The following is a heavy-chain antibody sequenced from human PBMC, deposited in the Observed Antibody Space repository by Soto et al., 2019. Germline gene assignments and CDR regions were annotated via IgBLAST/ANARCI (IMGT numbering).Heavy chain of an antibody. CDR2: INQDGSGK. D-gene: IGHD3-10*01. CDR3: ARGSMVRGDSDPEEYYYVMDV. V-gene: IGHV3-7*05. J-gene: IGHJ6*02. Sequence: GGSLRLSCADSGFAFSSNWMSWVRQAPGKGLEWVANINQDGSGKWYVDSAKGRFTISRENAKNSLYLQMNSLRAEDTAVYYCARGSMVRGDSDPEEYYYVMDVWGQGTTVTVSS. CDR1: GFAFSSNW.